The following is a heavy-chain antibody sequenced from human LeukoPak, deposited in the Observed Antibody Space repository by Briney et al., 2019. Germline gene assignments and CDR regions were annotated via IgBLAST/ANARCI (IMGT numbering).Heavy chain of an antibody. CDR3: ARAFHVDY. V-gene: IGHV3-30-3*01. CDR2: ISYDGSNK. J-gene: IGHJ4*02. CDR1: GFTFSSYA. Sequence: PGGSLRLSCAASGFTFSSYAMRWVRQAPGKGLEWVAVISYDGSNKYYADSVKGRFTISRDNSKNTLYLQMNSLRAEDTAVYYCARAFHVDYWGQGTLVTISS.